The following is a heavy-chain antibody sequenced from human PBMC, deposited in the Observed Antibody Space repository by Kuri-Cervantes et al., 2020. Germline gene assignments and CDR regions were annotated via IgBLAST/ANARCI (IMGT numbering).Heavy chain of an antibody. J-gene: IGHJ3*02. Sequence: GESLKISCAASGFTFSSYSMNWVRQAPGKGLEWVSSISSSSSYIYYADSVKGRFTISRDNAKNSLYLQMNSLRAEDTAVYYCARDRLRLVSDDAFDIWGQGTMVTVSS. D-gene: IGHD6-19*01. V-gene: IGHV3-21*01. CDR2: ISSSSSYI. CDR3: ARDRLRLVSDDAFDI. CDR1: GFTFSSYS.